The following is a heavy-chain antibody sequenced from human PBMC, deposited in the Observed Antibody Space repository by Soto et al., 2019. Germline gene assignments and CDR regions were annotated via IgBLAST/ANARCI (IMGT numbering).Heavy chain of an antibody. V-gene: IGHV4-30-2*01. J-gene: IGHJ2*01. CDR2: IYHSGST. Sequence: QLQLQESGSGLVKPSQTLSLTCAVSGGSISSGGYSWSWIRQPPGKGLEWIGYIYHSGSTYYNPSLKSRVTISVDRSKNQFSLKLSSVTAADTAVYYCASTLDGYPYWYFDLWGRGTLVTVSS. CDR1: GGSISSGGYS. CDR3: ASTLDGYPYWYFDL. D-gene: IGHD5-12*01.